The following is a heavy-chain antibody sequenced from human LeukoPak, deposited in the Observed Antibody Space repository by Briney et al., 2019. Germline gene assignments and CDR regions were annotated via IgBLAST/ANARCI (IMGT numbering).Heavy chain of an antibody. J-gene: IGHJ6*02. D-gene: IGHD2-2*01. V-gene: IGHV3-48*03. CDR3: ARVFRDIVVVPAAMTVPSVHIDYYYGMDV. CDR1: GFTFSSYE. Sequence: GGSLRLSCAASGFTFSSYEMNWVRQAPGKGLEWVSYISSSGSTIYYADSVKGRFTISRDNAKNSRYLQMNSLRAEDTAVYYCARVFRDIVVVPAAMTVPSVHIDYYYGMDVWGQGTTVTVSS. CDR2: ISSSGSTI.